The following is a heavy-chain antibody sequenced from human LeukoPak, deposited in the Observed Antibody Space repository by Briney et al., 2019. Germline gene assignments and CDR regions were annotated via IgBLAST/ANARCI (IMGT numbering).Heavy chain of an antibody. CDR3: AIALLHYGGNLDY. V-gene: IGHV3-9*01. CDR2: ISWNSGSI. J-gene: IGHJ4*02. D-gene: IGHD4-23*01. CDR1: GFTFDDYA. Sequence: GRSLRLSCAASGFTFDDYAMHWVRQAPGKGLEWVSGISWNSGSIGYADSVKGRFTISRDNAKNSLYLQMNSLRAEDTALYYCAIALLHYGGNLDYWGQGTLVTVSS.